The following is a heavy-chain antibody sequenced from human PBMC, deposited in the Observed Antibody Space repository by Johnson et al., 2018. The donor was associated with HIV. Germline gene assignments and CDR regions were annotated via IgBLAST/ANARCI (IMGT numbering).Heavy chain of an antibody. V-gene: IGHV3-30*02. CDR3: ARSPHYYGSSGPLPDAFDI. CDR1: GFTFSSYG. D-gene: IGHD3-22*01. Sequence: QVQLVESGGGVVQPGGSLRLSCAASGFTFSSYGMHWVRQAPGKGLEWVAFIRNDGSNKYYADSVKGRFTISRDNSKNTLYLQMNSLRAEDTAVYYCARSPHYYGSSGPLPDAFDIWGQGTMVTVSS. J-gene: IGHJ3*02. CDR2: IRNDGSNK.